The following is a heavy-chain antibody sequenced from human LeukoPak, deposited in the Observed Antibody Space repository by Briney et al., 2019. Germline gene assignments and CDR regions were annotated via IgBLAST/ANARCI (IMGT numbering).Heavy chain of an antibody. V-gene: IGHV3-21*01. CDR2: ISSSSSYI. J-gene: IGHJ4*02. CDR3: ARGFGSIAARSANFDY. Sequence: PGGSLRLSCAASGFTFSSYSMNWVRQAPGKGLEWVSSISSSSSYIYYADSVKGRFTISRDNAKNSLYLQMNSLRAEDTAVYYCARGFGSIAARSANFDYWGQGTLVTVSS. D-gene: IGHD6-6*01. CDR1: GFTFSSYS.